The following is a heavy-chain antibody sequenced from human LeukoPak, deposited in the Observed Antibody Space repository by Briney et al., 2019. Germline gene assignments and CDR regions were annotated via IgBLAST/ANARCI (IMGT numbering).Heavy chain of an antibody. CDR3: ARGYCTNGVCFDS. Sequence: PGGSLRLSCAASGFTVSSNYMTRVRQAPGRGLQWVSLIYSAGSTYYADSVKGRFTISRDNSKNTLFLQMNSLRAEDTAVYYCARGYCTNGVCFDSWGQGTLVTVSS. J-gene: IGHJ4*02. CDR1: GFTVSSNY. CDR2: IYSAGST. V-gene: IGHV3-53*01. D-gene: IGHD2-8*01.